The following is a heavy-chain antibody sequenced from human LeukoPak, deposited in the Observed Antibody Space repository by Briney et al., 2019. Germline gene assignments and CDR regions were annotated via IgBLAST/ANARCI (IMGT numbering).Heavy chain of an antibody. CDR1: GYTFTSYD. CDR2: MNPNSGNT. J-gene: IGHJ4*02. Sequence: ASVKVSCKAFGYTFTSYDINWVRQATGQGLEWMGWMNPNSGNTGYTQKFQGRVTMTRNTSISTAYMELSSLRSEDTAVYYCARGYGDYVGEFDYWGQGTLVTVSS. D-gene: IGHD4-17*01. V-gene: IGHV1-8*01. CDR3: ARGYGDYVGEFDY.